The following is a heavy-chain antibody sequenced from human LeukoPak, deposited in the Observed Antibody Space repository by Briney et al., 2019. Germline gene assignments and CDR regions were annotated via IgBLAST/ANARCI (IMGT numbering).Heavy chain of an antibody. D-gene: IGHD5-18*01. CDR1: GYSFTSYW. Sequence: GESLKISCKGSGYSFTSYWIGWVRQMPGKGLEWMGIIYPGDSHTRYSPSFQGQVTISADKSISTVHLQWSSLKASDSAMYYCARHEDTAMVEDYWGQGTLVTVSS. V-gene: IGHV5-51*01. CDR3: ARHEDTAMVEDY. J-gene: IGHJ4*02. CDR2: IYPGDSHT.